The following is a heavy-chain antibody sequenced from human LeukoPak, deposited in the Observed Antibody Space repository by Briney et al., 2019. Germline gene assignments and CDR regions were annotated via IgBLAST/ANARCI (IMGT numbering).Heavy chain of an antibody. CDR1: GGPMYSYY. Sequence: SETLSLTCSVSGGPMYSYYWSWIRQTARKGLEWIGRFYVGVGPNYNPSLKSRVTMSVDTSKNQFVLKLSAVTAADTAVYYCARMRPYDSTGYSPGHYMDVWGKGTTVTVYS. CDR2: FYVGVGP. D-gene: IGHD3-22*01. J-gene: IGHJ6*03. V-gene: IGHV4-4*07. CDR3: ARMRPYDSTGYSPGHYMDV.